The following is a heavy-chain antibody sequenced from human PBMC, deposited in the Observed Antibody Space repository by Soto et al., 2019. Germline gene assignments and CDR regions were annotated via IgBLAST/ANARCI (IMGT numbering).Heavy chain of an antibody. Sequence: GSGPTLVNPTETLTLTCTFSGFSLTTGGLGVGWIRQPPGKALDWLALILWDDNKHYSPSLKSRLTITKDTSKNEVVLTLTNVDPVDTATYYCAHRQGSGWYSIWGHGTLVTVSS. CDR2: ILWDDNK. J-gene: IGHJ4*01. V-gene: IGHV2-5*02. CDR3: AHRQGSGWYSI. CDR1: GFSLTTGGLG. D-gene: IGHD6-19*01.